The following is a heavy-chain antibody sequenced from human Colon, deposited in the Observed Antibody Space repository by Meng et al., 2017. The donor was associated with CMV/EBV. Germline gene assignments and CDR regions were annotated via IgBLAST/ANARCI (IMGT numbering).Heavy chain of an antibody. D-gene: IGHD5-24*01. CDR2: ISGSSGST. J-gene: IGHJ4*02. CDR1: FTFNSYA. V-gene: IGHV3-23*01. CDR3: AKERDFFGDMATNAFDY. Sequence: FTFNSYAMNWVRQAPGKGLEWVSSISGSSGSTYDADSVKGRFTISRDNSKNTLYLQMNSLSADDTAVYYCAKERDFFGDMATNAFDYWGQGTLVTVSS.